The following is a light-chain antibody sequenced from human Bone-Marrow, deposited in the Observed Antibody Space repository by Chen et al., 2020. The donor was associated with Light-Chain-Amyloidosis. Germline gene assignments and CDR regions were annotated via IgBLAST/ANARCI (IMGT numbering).Light chain of an antibody. Sequence: SYELTPPPSVSVSPGQTARITCSGDDLPTKYAYWYQQKPGQAPVLVIHRDTARPSGISERFSGASSGTTATLTISGVQAEDEADYHCQSADSSGTYEGIFGGGTKLTVL. CDR1: DLPTKY. CDR3: QSADSSGTYEGI. CDR2: RDT. J-gene: IGLJ2*01. V-gene: IGLV3-25*03.